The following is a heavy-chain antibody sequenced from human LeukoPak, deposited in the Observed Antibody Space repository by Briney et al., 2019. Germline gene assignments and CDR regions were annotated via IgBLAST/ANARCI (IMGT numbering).Heavy chain of an antibody. CDR1: GYTFTSYG. J-gene: IGHJ1*01. D-gene: IGHD2-15*01. CDR2: INPNSGGT. Sequence: ASVKVSCKASGYTFTSYGISWVRQAPGQGLEWMGWINPNSGGTNYAQKFQGRVTMTRNTSISTAYMELSSLRSEDTAVYYCARARYCSGGSCYRRAEYFQHWGQGTLVTVSS. V-gene: IGHV1-8*02. CDR3: ARARYCSGGSCYRRAEYFQH.